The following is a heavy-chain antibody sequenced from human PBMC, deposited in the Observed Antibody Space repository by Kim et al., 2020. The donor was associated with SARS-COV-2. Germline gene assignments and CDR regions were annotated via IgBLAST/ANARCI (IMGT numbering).Heavy chain of an antibody. D-gene: IGHD3-22*01. Sequence: CYADTVEDRFTSSRDNYANTLYLQMNSLRAGDTAVYYCAKDHDSGGYAEYWGQGTLVTVSS. V-gene: IGHV3-23*01. J-gene: IGHJ4*02. CDR3: AKDHDSGGYAEY.